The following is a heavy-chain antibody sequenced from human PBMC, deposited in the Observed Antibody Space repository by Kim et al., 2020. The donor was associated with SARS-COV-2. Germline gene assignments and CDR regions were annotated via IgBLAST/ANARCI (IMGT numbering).Heavy chain of an antibody. Sequence: ASVKVSCKASGYTFSNYAIHWVRKAPGQRLECMGWIIGGNGNTYYSPKFQGRVTFTRHTSATTAYMELSSLRSEDTAVYYCARGGGPGLGYWGQGTLVTGSS. V-gene: IGHV1-3*01. J-gene: IGHJ4*02. CDR2: IIGGNGNT. CDR1: GYTFSNYA. D-gene: IGHD2-15*01. CDR3: ARGGGPGLGY.